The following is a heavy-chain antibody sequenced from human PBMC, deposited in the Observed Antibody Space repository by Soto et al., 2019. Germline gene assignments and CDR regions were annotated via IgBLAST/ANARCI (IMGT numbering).Heavy chain of an antibody. CDR1: GFTFDDYA. CDR3: AKDPVRYSSGYNWFGP. CDR2: ISWNSGSI. D-gene: IGHD6-19*01. V-gene: IGHV3-9*01. Sequence: GGSLRLSCAASGFTFDDYAMHWVRQAPGKGLEWVSGISWNSGSIGYADSVKGRFTISRDNAKNSLYLQMNSLRAEDTALYYCAKDPVRYSSGYNWFGPWGQGTLVTVSS. J-gene: IGHJ5*02.